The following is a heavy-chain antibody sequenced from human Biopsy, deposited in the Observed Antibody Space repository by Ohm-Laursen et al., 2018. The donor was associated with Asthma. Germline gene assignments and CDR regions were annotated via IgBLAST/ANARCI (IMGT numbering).Heavy chain of an antibody. D-gene: IGHD3-22*01. J-gene: IGHJ4*02. Sequence: SRTLSFTCTVSTGSTHCVGCFWPGPRQGPGRGSAWNGFSCSCGSTYYNPSLKSRVSISIDTSKNQFYLKLSTGTAADTAVYYCARAQDYYDSRGYYRSFDYWGQGTLVTVSS. CDR1: TGSTHCVGCF. CDR2: SCSCGST. V-gene: IGHV4-31*03. CDR3: ARAQDYYDSRGYYRSFDY.